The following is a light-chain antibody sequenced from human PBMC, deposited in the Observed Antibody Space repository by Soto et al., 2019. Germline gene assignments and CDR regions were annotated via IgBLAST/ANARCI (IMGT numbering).Light chain of an antibody. V-gene: IGKV3-11*01. J-gene: IGKJ5*01. CDR1: QSVRNN. CDR3: QQRNVLPPIT. CDR2: DAS. Sequence: EIVWMQSTGTLSLSHGERATLSCRASQSVRNNLAWYQQRPGQAPRLVIYDASLRANGVPARFGGSGSGTDFTLTINSLEPEDFAVYYCQQRNVLPPITFGQGTLLEVK.